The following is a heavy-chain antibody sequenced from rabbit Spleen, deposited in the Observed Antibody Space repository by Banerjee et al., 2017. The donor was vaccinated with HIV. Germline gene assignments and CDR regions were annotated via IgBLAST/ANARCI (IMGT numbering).Heavy chain of an antibody. CDR3: ARDGAGGSYFAL. V-gene: IGHV1S47*01. CDR2: IDPVFGIT. D-gene: IGHD8-1*01. Sequence: QEQLVESGGGLVKPEGSLKLSCTASGFPFSNKAVMCWVRQAPGKGLEWIGYIDPVFGITYYANWVNGRFSISRENAQNTVFLQMTSLTAADTATYFCARDGAGGSYFALWGPGTLVTVS. J-gene: IGHJ4*01. CDR1: GFPFSNKA.